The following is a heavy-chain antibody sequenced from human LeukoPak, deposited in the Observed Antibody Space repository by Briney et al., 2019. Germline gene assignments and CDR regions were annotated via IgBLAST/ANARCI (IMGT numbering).Heavy chain of an antibody. V-gene: IGHV3-33*08. D-gene: IGHD1-26*01. Sequence: GGSLRLSCAASGFTFSSYGMHWVRQAPGKGLEWVAVIWYGGSNKYYADSVKGRFTISRDNSKNTLYLQMNSLRAEDTAVYYCARAGYIGSYSRFDYWGQGTLVTVSS. CDR3: ARAGYIGSYSRFDY. J-gene: IGHJ4*02. CDR1: GFTFSSYG. CDR2: IWYGGSNK.